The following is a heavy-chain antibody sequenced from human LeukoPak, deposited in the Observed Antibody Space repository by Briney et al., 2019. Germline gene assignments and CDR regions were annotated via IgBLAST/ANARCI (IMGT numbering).Heavy chain of an antibody. Sequence: GGSLRLSCAASGFTFSSYSMNWVRQAPGKGLEWVSSISSSSGYIYYADSVKGRFTISRDNSKNTLYLQMNSLRAEDTAVYYCAKPPYDYVWGSYRPLYYFDYWGQGTLVTVSS. CDR2: ISSSSGYI. D-gene: IGHD3-16*02. CDR3: AKPPYDYVWGSYRPLYYFDY. V-gene: IGHV3-21*04. CDR1: GFTFSSYS. J-gene: IGHJ4*02.